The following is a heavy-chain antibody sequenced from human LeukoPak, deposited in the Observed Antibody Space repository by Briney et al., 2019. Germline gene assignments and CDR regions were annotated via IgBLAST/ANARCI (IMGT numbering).Heavy chain of an antibody. CDR3: ASFRDSEN. V-gene: IGHV3-21*01. Sequence: GGSLRLSCAASGFTFRSYSMNWVRQAPGKRLEWVSSISSSSRYIYHTDSVKGRFTISRDNAKNMLYLQMNSLRADDTAVYYCASFRDSENWGQGTMVTIFS. D-gene: IGHD2-21*01. CDR1: GFTFRSYS. CDR2: ISSSSRYI. J-gene: IGHJ3*01.